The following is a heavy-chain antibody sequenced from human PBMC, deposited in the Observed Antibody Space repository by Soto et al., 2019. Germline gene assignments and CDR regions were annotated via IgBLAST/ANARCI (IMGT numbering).Heavy chain of an antibody. CDR2: INQDGSEK. CDR1: GITLTRFW. CDR3: ATSHGSALDI. D-gene: IGHD1-26*01. J-gene: IGHJ3*02. V-gene: IGHV3-7*01. Sequence: EVQVVESGGGLVQPGGSLRLSCAVSGITLTRFWMTWVRQAPGKGLEWVANINQDGSEKDYVDSVKGRFTISRDNAKNSLYLQMNSLTAEDTAVYSCATSHGSALDIWGQGTMVTVSS.